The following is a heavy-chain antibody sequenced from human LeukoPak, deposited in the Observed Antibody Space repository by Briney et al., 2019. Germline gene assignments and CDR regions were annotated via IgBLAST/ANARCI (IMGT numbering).Heavy chain of an antibody. V-gene: IGHV4-59*03. CDR1: GGTIDTYT. CDR3: AKSYSSSLGLRN. J-gene: IGHJ4*02. D-gene: IGHD4-11*01. Sequence: SETLSLTCTVSGGTIDTYTWSWIRQPPGKGLEWIGYIDYAGNTNYNPSLKSRVSMSVDTSKNQFSLNLRSVNAADTALYYCAKSYSSSLGLRNWGQGSLVTVSS. CDR2: IDYAGNT.